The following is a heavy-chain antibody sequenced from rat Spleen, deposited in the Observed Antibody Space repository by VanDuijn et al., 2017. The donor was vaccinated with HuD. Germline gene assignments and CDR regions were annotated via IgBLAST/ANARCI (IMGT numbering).Heavy chain of an antibody. CDR1: GYSITSGSR. Sequence: EVQLQESGPGLVKPSQSLSLTCSVTGYSITSGSRWNWIRNFPGNKLEWMGYINSAGSTNYNPSLRSRISITGDTSKNQFFLQVNSVITEDTATYYCARSYNSGYGYVMDAWGQGASVTVSS. CDR3: ARSYNSGYGYVMDA. CDR2: INSAGST. D-gene: IGHD4-3*01. V-gene: IGHV3-3*01. J-gene: IGHJ4*01.